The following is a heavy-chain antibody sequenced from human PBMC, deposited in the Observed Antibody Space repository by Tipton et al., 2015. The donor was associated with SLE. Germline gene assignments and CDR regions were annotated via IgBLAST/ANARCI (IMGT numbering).Heavy chain of an antibody. CDR3: ARDNLRGGGYCGSSSCYIMDY. V-gene: IGHV4-61*09. J-gene: IGHJ4*02. Sequence: TLSLTCTVSGASISSSPDYWSWVRQPAGKGLEWLGHIDIFGSIRYSPSLKSRRTISLDPPTDRFSLKLTSVTAADTAVYYCARDNLRGGGYCGSSSCYIMDYWGQGSLVTVSS. CDR2: IDIFGSI. CDR1: GASISSSPDY. D-gene: IGHD2-2*01.